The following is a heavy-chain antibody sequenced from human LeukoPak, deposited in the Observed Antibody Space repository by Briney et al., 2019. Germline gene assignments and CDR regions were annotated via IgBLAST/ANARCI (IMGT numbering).Heavy chain of an antibody. J-gene: IGHJ6*02. CDR3: ARDQVVTAIKPYYYYGMDV. D-gene: IGHD2-21*02. CDR1: GGSISSSNW. V-gene: IGHV4-4*02. CDR2: IYHSGST. Sequence: SETLSLTCAVSGGSISSSNWWSWVRQPPGKGLEWIGEIYHSGSTNYNPSLKSRVTISVDKSKNQFSLKLSSVTAADTAVYYCARDQVVTAIKPYYYYGMDVWGQGTTVTVSS.